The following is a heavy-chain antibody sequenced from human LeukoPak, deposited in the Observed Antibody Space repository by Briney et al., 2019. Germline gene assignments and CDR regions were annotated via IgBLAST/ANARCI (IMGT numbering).Heavy chain of an antibody. V-gene: IGHV1-69*05. D-gene: IGHD4-17*01. J-gene: IGHJ5*02. CDR2: IIPIFGTA. CDR3: ARTPDYGENWFDP. CDR1: GGTFSSYA. Sequence: GSSVKVSCKASGGTFSSYAISWVRQAPEQGLEWMGRIIPIFGTANYAQKFQGRVTITTDESTSTAYMELSSLRSEDTAVYYCARTPDYGENWFDPWGQGTLVTVSS.